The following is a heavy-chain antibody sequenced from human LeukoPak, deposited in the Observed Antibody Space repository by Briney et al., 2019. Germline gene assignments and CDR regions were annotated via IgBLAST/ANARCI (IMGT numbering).Heavy chain of an antibody. CDR3: AGVSSSSWFHLGY. D-gene: IGHD6-13*01. CDR1: GGTFSSYT. J-gene: IGHJ4*02. Sequence: ASVKVSCKASGGTFSSYTISWVRQAPGQGLEWMGWISAYNGNTNYAQKLQGRVTMTTDTSTSTAYMELRSLRSDDTAVYYCAGVSSSSWFHLGYWGQGTLVTVSS. CDR2: ISAYNGNT. V-gene: IGHV1-18*01.